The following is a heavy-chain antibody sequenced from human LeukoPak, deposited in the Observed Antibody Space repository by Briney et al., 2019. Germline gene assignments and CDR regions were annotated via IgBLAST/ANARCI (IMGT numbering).Heavy chain of an antibody. J-gene: IGHJ4*02. D-gene: IGHD2-15*01. V-gene: IGHV3-7*01. CDR3: ARGLVVVAATLGY. CDR1: GFTFSSYW. CDR2: IKQDGSEK. Sequence: PGGSLRLSCAASGFTFSSYWMSWVRQAPGKGLEWVANIKQDGSEKYYVDSVKGRFTISRDNAKNSLYLQMNSLRAEDTAVYYCARGLVVVAATLGYWGQGTLVTVSS.